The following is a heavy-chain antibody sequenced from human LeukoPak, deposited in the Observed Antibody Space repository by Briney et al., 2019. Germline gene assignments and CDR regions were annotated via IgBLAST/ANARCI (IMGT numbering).Heavy chain of an antibody. Sequence: PGGSLRLSCAASGFTFSNYDMHWVRQAPGKGLEWVAILWYDGSNRYYADSVKGRFTISRDNSKNTLYLQMNSLRAEDTAVYYCARGLEQQLVPPFDYWGQGTLVTVSS. V-gene: IGHV3-30*02. CDR1: GFTFSNYD. J-gene: IGHJ4*02. CDR3: ARGLEQQLVPPFDY. D-gene: IGHD6-13*01. CDR2: LWYDGSNR.